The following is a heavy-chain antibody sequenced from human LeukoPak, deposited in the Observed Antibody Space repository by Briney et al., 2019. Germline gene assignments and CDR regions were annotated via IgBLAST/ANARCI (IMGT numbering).Heavy chain of an antibody. CDR1: GFTVSSNY. D-gene: IGHD3-10*01. Sequence: GGSLRLSCAASGFTVSSNYMSWVRQAPGKGLEWVSVISVKGRFTISRDNSKNTLYLQMNSLRAEDTAVYYCARDGLYGSGSYTADPQGYRGQGTLVTVSS. V-gene: IGHV3-66*01. CDR2: I. J-gene: IGHJ4*02. CDR3: ARDGLYGSGSYTADPQGY.